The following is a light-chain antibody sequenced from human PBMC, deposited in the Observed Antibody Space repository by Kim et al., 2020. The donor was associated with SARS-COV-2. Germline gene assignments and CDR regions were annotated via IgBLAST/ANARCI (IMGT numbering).Light chain of an antibody. Sequence: APGQTARITCGGNNIGGHSVHWYQQKPGQAPVLVMYYDRDRPSGIPERFSGSKSANTATLTISRVEAGDEAVYYCQVWDTDTDHYVFGTGTKVTVL. V-gene: IGLV3-21*01. CDR1: NIGGHS. J-gene: IGLJ1*01. CDR2: YDR. CDR3: QVWDTDTDHYV.